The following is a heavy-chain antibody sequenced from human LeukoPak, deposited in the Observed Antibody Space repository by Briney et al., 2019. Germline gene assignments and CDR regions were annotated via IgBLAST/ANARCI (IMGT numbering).Heavy chain of an antibody. D-gene: IGHD2-2*01. Sequence: DPGGSLRLSCAASGFTFSSYAMSWVRQAPGKGLEWVSAISGSGGSTYYADSVKGRFTISRANSKNTLYLQMNSLRAEATAVYYCALVVRAANPPECIQHWGQGTQVTVSS. V-gene: IGHV3-23*01. CDR3: ALVVRAANPPECIQH. J-gene: IGHJ1*01. CDR2: ISGSGGST. CDR1: GFTFSSYA.